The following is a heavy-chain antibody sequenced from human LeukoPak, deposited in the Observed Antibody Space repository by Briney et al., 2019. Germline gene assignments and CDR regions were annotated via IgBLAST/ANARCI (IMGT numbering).Heavy chain of an antibody. D-gene: IGHD2-15*01. CDR2: INHSGST. J-gene: IGHJ4*02. CDR1: GGSFSGYY. CDR3: ARRWWFTYYFDY. V-gene: IGHV4-34*01. Sequence: PSETLSLTCAVYGGSFSGYYWSWIRQPPGKGLEWIGEINHSGSTNYNPSLKSRVTISVDTSKNQFSLKLSSVTAADTAVYYCARRWWFTYYFDYWGQGTLVTVSS.